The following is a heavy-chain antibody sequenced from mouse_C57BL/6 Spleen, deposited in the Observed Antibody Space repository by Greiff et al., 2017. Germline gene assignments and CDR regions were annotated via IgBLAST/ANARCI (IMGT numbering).Heavy chain of an antibody. J-gene: IGHJ1*03. CDR1: GYTFTSYW. D-gene: IGHD1-1*01. Sequence: QVQLQQPGAELVRPGSSVKLSCKASGYTFTSYWMDWVKQRPGQGLEWIGNIYPSASETHYNQKFKDKATLAVDKSSSTAYMQLSSLTSEDSAVYYCARPYYYGSTILWYFDVWGTGTTVTVS. CDR3: ARPYYYGSTILWYFDV. V-gene: IGHV1-61*01. CDR2: IYPSASET.